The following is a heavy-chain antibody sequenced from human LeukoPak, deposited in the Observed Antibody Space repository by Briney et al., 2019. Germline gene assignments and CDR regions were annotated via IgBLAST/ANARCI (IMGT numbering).Heavy chain of an antibody. V-gene: IGHV3-30*01. Sequence: PGRSLRLSCAASGFTFSSYAMHWVRQAPGKGLEWVAVISYDGSNKYYADSVKGRFTISRDNSKNTLYLQMNSQRAEDTAVYYCARDPPDSYYFDYWGQGTLVTVSS. CDR1: GFTFSSYA. CDR2: ISYDGSNK. J-gene: IGHJ4*02. CDR3: ARDPPDSYYFDY. D-gene: IGHD3-3*01.